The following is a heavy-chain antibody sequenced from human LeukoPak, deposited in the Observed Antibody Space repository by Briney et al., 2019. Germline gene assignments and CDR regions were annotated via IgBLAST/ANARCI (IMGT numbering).Heavy chain of an antibody. V-gene: IGHV3-13*01. D-gene: IGHD2-8*02. CDR3: ARAWSDDAFDI. CDR2: IGTAGDT. J-gene: IGHJ3*02. CDR1: GFTFSSYD. Sequence: GGSLRLSCAASGFTFSSYDMHWVRQATGKGLEWVSAIGTAGDTYYPGSVKGRFTISRENAKNSLYLQMNSLRAGDTAVCYCARAWSDDAFDIWGQGTMVTVSS.